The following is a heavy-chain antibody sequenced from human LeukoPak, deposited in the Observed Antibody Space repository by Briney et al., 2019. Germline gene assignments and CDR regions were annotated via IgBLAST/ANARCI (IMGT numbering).Heavy chain of an antibody. D-gene: IGHD6-13*01. J-gene: IGHJ4*02. CDR1: GFTFSSYS. CDR3: ARAPPGSFSSSWYYFDY. Sequence: GGSLRLSCAASGFTFSSYSMNWVHQAPGKGLEWVSSISSSSSYIYYADSVKGRFTISRDNAKNSLYLQMNSLRAEDTAVYYCARAPPGSFSSSWYYFDYWGQGTLVTVSS. V-gene: IGHV3-21*01. CDR2: ISSSSSYI.